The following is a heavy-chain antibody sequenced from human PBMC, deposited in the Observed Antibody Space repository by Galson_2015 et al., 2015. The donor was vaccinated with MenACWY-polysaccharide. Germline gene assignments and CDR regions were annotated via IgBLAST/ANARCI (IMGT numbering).Heavy chain of an antibody. D-gene: IGHD2-2*01. V-gene: IGHV3-73*01. Sequence: SLRISCAASGFTFSGSAMHWVRRASGKGLEWVGHIRSKANSYATAYAASVKGRFTISRDDSKNTAYLQMNSLRTEDTAVYYCTGIVPGTNSFDYWGPGTLVTVSS. CDR2: IRSKANSYAT. J-gene: IGHJ4*02. CDR3: TGIVPGTNSFDY. CDR1: GFTFSGSA.